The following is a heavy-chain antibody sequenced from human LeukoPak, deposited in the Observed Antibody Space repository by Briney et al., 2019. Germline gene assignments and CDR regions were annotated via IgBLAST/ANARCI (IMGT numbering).Heavy chain of an antibody. CDR3: ARDHVGIAAAGRGAFDI. J-gene: IGHJ3*02. CDR1: GGTFSSYA. D-gene: IGHD6-13*01. Sequence: SVTVSCTASGGTFSSYAISWVRQAPGQGLEWMGGIIPIFGTANYAQKFQGRVTITADESTSTAYMELSSLRSEDTAVYYCARDHVGIAAAGRGAFDIWGQGTMVTVSS. CDR2: IIPIFGTA. V-gene: IGHV1-69*01.